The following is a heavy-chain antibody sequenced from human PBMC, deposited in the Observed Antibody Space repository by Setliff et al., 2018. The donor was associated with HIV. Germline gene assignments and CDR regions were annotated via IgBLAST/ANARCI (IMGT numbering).Heavy chain of an antibody. J-gene: IGHJ5*02. CDR3: ARTRGSGSYWGWFDP. CDR2: MYNSESI. V-gene: IGHV4-61*02. D-gene: IGHD3-10*01. CDR1: GGSISSGTYY. Sequence: SSETLSLTCSVSGGSISSGTYYWSWIRQPAGKGLEWIGRMYNSESINYNLSLKTRVTISIDSSKNQFSLKLTSVTAADTAVYYCARTRGSGSYWGWFDPWGQGTLVTVPQ.